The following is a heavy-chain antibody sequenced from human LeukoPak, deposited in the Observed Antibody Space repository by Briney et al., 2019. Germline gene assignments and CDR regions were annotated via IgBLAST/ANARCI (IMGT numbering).Heavy chain of an antibody. V-gene: IGHV1-24*01. CDR1: GYTLTELS. CDR3: ATQTLRYFDWLLDY. Sequence: ASVKVSCKVPGYTLTELSMHWVRQAPGKGLEWMGGFDPEDGETIYAQKFQGRVTMTEDTSTDTAYMELSSLRSEDTAVYYCATQTLRYFDWLLDYWGQGTLVTVSS. CDR2: FDPEDGET. J-gene: IGHJ4*02. D-gene: IGHD3-9*01.